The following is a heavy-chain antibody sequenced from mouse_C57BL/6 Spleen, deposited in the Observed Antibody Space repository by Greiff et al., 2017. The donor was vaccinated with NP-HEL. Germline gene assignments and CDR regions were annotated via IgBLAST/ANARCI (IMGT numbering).Heavy chain of an antibody. CDR1: GYSITSGYY. Sequence: EVKLMESGPGLVKPSQSLSLTCSVTGYSITSGYYWNWIRQFPGNKLEWMGYISYDGSNNYNPSLKNRISITRDTSKNQFFLKLNSVTTEDTATYYCARDTTMEGAYWGQGTLVTVSA. D-gene: IGHD2-1*01. V-gene: IGHV3-6*01. CDR2: ISYDGSN. CDR3: ARDTTMEGAY. J-gene: IGHJ3*01.